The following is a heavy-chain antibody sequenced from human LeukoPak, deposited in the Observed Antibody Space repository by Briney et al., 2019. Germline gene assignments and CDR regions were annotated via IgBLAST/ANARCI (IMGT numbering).Heavy chain of an antibody. V-gene: IGHV4-34*01. CDR2: INHSGST. CDR3: ARGKSAVAGKAVWFDP. D-gene: IGHD6-19*01. J-gene: IGHJ5*02. CDR1: GGSFSGYY. Sequence: SETLSLTCAVYGGSFSGYYWSWIRHPPGKGLEWIGEINHSGSTNYNPSLKSRVTISVDTSKNQFSLKLSSVTAADTAVYYCARGKSAVAGKAVWFDPWGQGTLVTVSS.